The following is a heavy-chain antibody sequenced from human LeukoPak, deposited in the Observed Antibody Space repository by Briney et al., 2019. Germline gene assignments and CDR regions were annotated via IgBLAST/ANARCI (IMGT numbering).Heavy chain of an antibody. J-gene: IGHJ5*02. CDR3: ARDRPYYYYDSSGYYPSWFDP. V-gene: IGHV3-7*01. CDR1: GFTFSSYW. Sequence: GGSLRLSCAASGFTFSSYWMSWVRQAPGKGLEWVANIKQDGSEKYYVDSVKGRLTISRDNAKNSLYLQMNSLRAEDTAVYYCARDRPYYYYDSSGYYPSWFDPWGQGTLVTVSS. CDR2: IKQDGSEK. D-gene: IGHD3-22*01.